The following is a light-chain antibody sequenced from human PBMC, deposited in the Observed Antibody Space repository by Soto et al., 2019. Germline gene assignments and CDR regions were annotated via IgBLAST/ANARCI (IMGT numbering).Light chain of an antibody. Sequence: QLVLTQSPSASASLGASDKLTCTLSSGHSSYVIAWHQQQPEKGPRYLMKLNSDGSHNKGDGIPDRFSGSSSGAERYLTISGLQSEDEADYYCQTWGTDIKGVFGGGTKLTVL. J-gene: IGLJ3*02. CDR3: QTWGTDIKGV. CDR1: SGHSSYV. V-gene: IGLV4-69*01. CDR2: LNSDGSH.